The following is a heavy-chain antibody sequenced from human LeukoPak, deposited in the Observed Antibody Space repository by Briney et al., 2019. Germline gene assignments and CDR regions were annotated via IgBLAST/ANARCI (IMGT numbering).Heavy chain of an antibody. Sequence: PGGSLRLSCAASRFSFSSYWMSWVRQAPGKGLEWVANIKLDGSEKYYVDSVKGRFTISRDNAKNSLYLQMNSLRAEDTAVYYCGSDSSGGYYYYYGMAVCGQGTTVTVSS. D-gene: IGHD3-22*01. J-gene: IGHJ6*02. CDR1: RFSFSSYW. V-gene: IGHV3-7*05. CDR3: GSDSSGGYYYYYGMAV. CDR2: IKLDGSEK.